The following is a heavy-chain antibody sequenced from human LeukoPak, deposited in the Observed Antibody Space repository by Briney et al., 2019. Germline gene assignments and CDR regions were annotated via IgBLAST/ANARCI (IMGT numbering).Heavy chain of an antibody. CDR3: ARDLIVGATTGADY. Sequence: PGGSLRLSCAASGFTFSSYSMNRVRQAPGKGLEWVSSISSSSSSYIYYADSVKGRFTISRDNAKNSLYLQMNSLRAEDTAVYYCARDLIVGATTGADYWGQGTLVTVSS. V-gene: IGHV3-21*01. D-gene: IGHD1-26*01. CDR2: ISSSSSSYI. J-gene: IGHJ4*02. CDR1: GFTFSSYS.